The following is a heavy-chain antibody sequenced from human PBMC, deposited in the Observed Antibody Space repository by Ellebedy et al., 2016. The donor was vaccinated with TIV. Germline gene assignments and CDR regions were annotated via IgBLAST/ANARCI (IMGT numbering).Heavy chain of an antibody. CDR2: INMNTGNP. CDR3: ARDSRYNWNDWDYYHMDV. J-gene: IGHJ6*03. CDR1: RYTFTSYS. D-gene: IGHD1-1*01. V-gene: IGHV7-4-1*02. Sequence: ASVKVSCKASRYTFTSYSMHWVRQAPGQGLEWLGWINMNTGNPTYAQGFTGRFVFSLDTSVSTAYLQISSLKAEDTAVYYCARDSRYNWNDWDYYHMDVWGKGTTVIVSS.